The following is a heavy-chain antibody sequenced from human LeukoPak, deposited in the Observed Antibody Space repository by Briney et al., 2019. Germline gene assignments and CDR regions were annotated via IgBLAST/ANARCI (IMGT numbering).Heavy chain of an antibody. J-gene: IGHJ4*02. V-gene: IGHV1-69*06. CDR3: AREWQGGRNPPDY. D-gene: IGHD1-14*01. CDR1: GGTFSSYT. Sequence: GASVKVSCKASGGTFSSYTISWVRQAPGQGLEWMGGIIPIFGTANYAQKFQGRVTITADKSTSTAYMELSSLRSEDAAVYYCAREWQGGRNPPDYWGQGTLVTVSS. CDR2: IIPIFGTA.